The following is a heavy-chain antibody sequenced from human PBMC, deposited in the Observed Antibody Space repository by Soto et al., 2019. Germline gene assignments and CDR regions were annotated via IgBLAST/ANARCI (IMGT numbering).Heavy chain of an antibody. CDR2: INPNSGGT. CDR3: ARLYCSSTSCYGPYYYYYGMDV. J-gene: IGHJ6*02. CDR1: GYTFTGYY. V-gene: IGHV1-2*02. Sequence: QVQLVQSGAEVKKPGASVKVSCKASGYTFTGYYMHWVRQAPGQGLEWMGWINPNSGGTTYAQKFQGRVTMTRDTSISTAYMELCRLRADDTAVYYCARLYCSSTSCYGPYYYYYGMDVWGQGTTVTVSS. D-gene: IGHD2-2*01.